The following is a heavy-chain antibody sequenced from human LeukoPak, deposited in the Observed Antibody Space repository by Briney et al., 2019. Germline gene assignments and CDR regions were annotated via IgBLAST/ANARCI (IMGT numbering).Heavy chain of an antibody. Sequence: PSETLSLTCTVSGGSINSGGYYWSWIRRHPGKGLEWIGYIYYNGATYYKPSLQSQVTISLDTSKNQFSLRLSSATAADTAVYYCARELEMGTYYFDYWGQGTLVTVSS. J-gene: IGHJ4*02. CDR3: ARELEMGTYYFDY. D-gene: IGHD5-24*01. CDR1: GGSINSGGYY. CDR2: IYYNGAT. V-gene: IGHV4-31*01.